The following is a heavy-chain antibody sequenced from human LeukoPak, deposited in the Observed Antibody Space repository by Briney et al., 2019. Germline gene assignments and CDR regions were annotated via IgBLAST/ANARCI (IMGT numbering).Heavy chain of an antibody. CDR1: GFTFTGYY. CDR3: AREGEVAAGRSLDY. Sequence: ASVKVSCEASGFTFTGYYMYWVRQAPGQGLEWMGRINPNNDGTNYAQKFQGRVSMTRDTSISTVYMELTRLRSDDTAEYFCAREGEVAAGRSLDYWGQGTLVTVSS. J-gene: IGHJ4*02. D-gene: IGHD6-13*01. V-gene: IGHV1-2*06. CDR2: INPNNDGT.